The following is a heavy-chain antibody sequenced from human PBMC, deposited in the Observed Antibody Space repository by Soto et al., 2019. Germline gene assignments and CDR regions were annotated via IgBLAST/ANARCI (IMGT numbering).Heavy chain of an antibody. J-gene: IGHJ5*02. Sequence: PSETLSLTCAAYGGSFSGYYWSWIRQPPGKGLEWIGEINHSGSTNYNPSLKSRVTISVDTSKNQFSLKLSSVTAADTAVYYCASKSATDTNNWFDPWGQGTLVTVSS. V-gene: IGHV4-34*01. CDR1: GGSFSGYY. CDR3: ASKSATDTNNWFDP. D-gene: IGHD3-3*01. CDR2: INHSGST.